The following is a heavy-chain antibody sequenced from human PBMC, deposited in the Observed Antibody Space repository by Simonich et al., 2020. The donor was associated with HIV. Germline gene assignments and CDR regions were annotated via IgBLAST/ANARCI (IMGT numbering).Heavy chain of an antibody. CDR3: ARDGRKGSSTSCSDY. CDR1: GCTFSSYS. CDR2: ISSSSSYI. J-gene: IGHJ4*02. V-gene: IGHV3-21*01. Sequence: EVQLVESGGGLVKPGGSLRLSCAASGCTFSSYSMNWVRQAPGKGLEWVSSISSSSSYIYYADSVKGRFTISRENAKNSLYLQMNSLRAEDTAVYYCARDGRKGSSTSCSDYWGQGTLVTVSS. D-gene: IGHD2-2*01.